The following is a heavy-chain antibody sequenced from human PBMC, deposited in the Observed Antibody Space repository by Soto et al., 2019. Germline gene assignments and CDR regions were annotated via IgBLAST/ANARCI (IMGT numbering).Heavy chain of an antibody. CDR2: INHSGST. D-gene: IGHD2-15*01. V-gene: IGHV4-34*01. CDR3: AREDSYMDY. J-gene: IGHJ4*02. CDR1: GGCFSGYY. Sequence: PSETLSLTCAVCGGCFSGYYWSWIRQPPWKWLEWIGEINHSGSTNYNPSLKSRVTISVDTSKNQFSLKLSSVTAADTAVYYCAREDSYMDYWGQGTLVTVSS.